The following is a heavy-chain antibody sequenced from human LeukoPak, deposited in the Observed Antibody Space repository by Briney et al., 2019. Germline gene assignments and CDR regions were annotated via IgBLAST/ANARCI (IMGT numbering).Heavy chain of an antibody. D-gene: IGHD2-2*01. CDR1: GFTFSNYA. J-gene: IGHJ4*02. CDR2: FSGSGGRT. CDR3: ARELGSGSTSCYFDY. V-gene: IGHV3-23*01. Sequence: GGSLRLSCAASGFTFSNYAMSWVRQAPGKGLEWVSSFSGSGGRTYYADSVKGRFTVSRDNAKSTVYLQMNSLRVEDTAVYYCARELGSGSTSCYFDYWGQGTLVTVSS.